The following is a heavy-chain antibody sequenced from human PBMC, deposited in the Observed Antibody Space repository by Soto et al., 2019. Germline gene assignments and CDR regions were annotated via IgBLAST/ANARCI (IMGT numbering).Heavy chain of an antibody. CDR3: ARAPYGDYEDYYYGMDV. J-gene: IGHJ6*02. D-gene: IGHD4-17*01. CDR2: ISYDGSNK. V-gene: IGHV3-30-3*01. CDR1: GFTFSIYA. Sequence: GGSVRLSCAASGFTFSIYAMHWVLQAPCKGLEWVAVISYDGSNKYYADSVKGRFTISRDNSKNTLYLQMNSLRAEDTAVYYCARAPYGDYEDYYYGMDVWGQGTTVTVSS.